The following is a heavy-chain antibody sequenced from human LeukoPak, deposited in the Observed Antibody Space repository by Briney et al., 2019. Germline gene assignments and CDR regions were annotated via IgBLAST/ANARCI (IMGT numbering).Heavy chain of an antibody. Sequence: SGTLSLTCAVSGGSISSSNWWSWIRQPPGKGLEWIGEIYHSGSTNYNPSLKSRVTISVDKSKTQFSLKLSSVTAADTAVYYCARDRGTWNDDGFDYWGQGTLVTVSS. CDR3: ARDRGTWNDDGFDY. CDR1: GGSISSSNW. V-gene: IGHV4-4*02. CDR2: IYHSGST. D-gene: IGHD1-1*01. J-gene: IGHJ4*02.